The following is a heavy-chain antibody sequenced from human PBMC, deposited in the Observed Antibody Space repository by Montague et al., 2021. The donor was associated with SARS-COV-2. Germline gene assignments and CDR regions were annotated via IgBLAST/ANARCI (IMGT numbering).Heavy chain of an antibody. CDR2: ISSSGSTI. CDR3: ARRGYCSSTSCWALDY. CDR1: GFTFSSYE. D-gene: IGHD2-2*01. Sequence: SLRLSCAASGFTFSSYEMNWVRQAPGKGLEWVSYISSSGSTIYYADSVKGRFTISRDNAKNSLNLQMNSLRAEDTAVYYCARRGYCSSTSCWALDYWGQGTLVTVSS. J-gene: IGHJ4*02. V-gene: IGHV3-48*03.